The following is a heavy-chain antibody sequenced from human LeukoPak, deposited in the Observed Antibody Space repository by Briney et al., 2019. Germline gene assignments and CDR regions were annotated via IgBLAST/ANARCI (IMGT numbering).Heavy chain of an antibody. Sequence: GESLKISCKGSGYRFSSYWIGWVRQMPGKGLEWMGIIYPGDSDTRYSPSFQGQVTISADKSISTAYLQWSSLKASDTAMYYCARRPSGSGLGFDPWGQGTLVTVSS. CDR3: ARRPSGSGLGFDP. J-gene: IGHJ5*02. V-gene: IGHV5-51*01. CDR1: GYRFSSYW. D-gene: IGHD3-10*01. CDR2: IYPGDSDT.